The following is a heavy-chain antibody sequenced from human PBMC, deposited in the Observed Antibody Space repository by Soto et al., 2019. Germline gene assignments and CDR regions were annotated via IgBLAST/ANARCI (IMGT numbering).Heavy chain of an antibody. CDR2: TRNKANSYTT. CDR1: GFIFSDHY. CDR3: ASWAPETYYYDSSGYYKA. V-gene: IGHV3-72*01. Sequence: GGSLRLSCAASGFIFSDHYMDWVRQAPGKGLEWVGRTRNKANSYTTEYAASVKGRFTISRDDSKSSLHLQMNSLKTEDTAVYYCASWAPETYYYDSSGYYKASGRGTLVTLSS. J-gene: IGHJ5*02. D-gene: IGHD3-22*01.